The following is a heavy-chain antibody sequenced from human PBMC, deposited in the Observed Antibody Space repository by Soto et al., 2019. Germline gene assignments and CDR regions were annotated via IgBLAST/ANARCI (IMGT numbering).Heavy chain of an antibody. CDR3: ATTYYYDSSGYYYDAFDI. CDR1: GGTFSSYA. CDR2: IIPIFGTA. J-gene: IGHJ3*02. V-gene: IGHV1-69*13. Sequence: ASVKVSCKASGGTFSSYAISWVRQAPGQGLEWMGGIIPIFGTANYAQKFQGRVTITADESTSTAYMELSSLRSEDTAVYYCATTYYYDSSGYYYDAFDIWGQGTMVTVSS. D-gene: IGHD3-22*01.